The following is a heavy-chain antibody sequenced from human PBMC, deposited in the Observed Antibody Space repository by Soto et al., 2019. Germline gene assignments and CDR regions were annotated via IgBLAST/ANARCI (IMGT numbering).Heavy chain of an antibody. CDR2: ISSSGSII. CDR3: AREMGAGGLDF. CDR1: GFTFSSYE. V-gene: IGHV3-48*03. J-gene: IGHJ4*02. D-gene: IGHD2-8*02. Sequence: ESGGGLVQPGGSLRLSCAASGFTFSSYEMNWVRQAPEKGLEWVSYISSSGSIIYYADSVKGRFTISRDNAKNSLYLQMNSLRAEDTAVYYCAREMGAGGLDFWGQGTLVTVSS.